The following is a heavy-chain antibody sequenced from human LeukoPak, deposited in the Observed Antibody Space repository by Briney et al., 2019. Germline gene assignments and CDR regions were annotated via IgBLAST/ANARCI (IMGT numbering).Heavy chain of an antibody. Sequence: SETLFLTCAVYGGSFSGYYWSWIRQPPGKGLEWIGEINHSGSTNYNPSLKSRVTISVDTSKNQFSLKLSSVTAADTAVYYCARSRGYSYGYGYYYYYYMDVWGKGTTVTVSS. J-gene: IGHJ6*03. D-gene: IGHD5-18*01. V-gene: IGHV4-34*01. CDR1: GGSFSGYY. CDR3: ARSRGYSYGYGYYYYYYMDV. CDR2: INHSGST.